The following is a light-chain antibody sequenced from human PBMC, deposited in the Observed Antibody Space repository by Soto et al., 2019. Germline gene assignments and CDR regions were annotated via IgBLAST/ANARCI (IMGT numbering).Light chain of an antibody. Sequence: STLTSHVGSGETNNYLASQSIINWLAWYQQKPGTAPKVLIYHASNLQSGVPSRFSGSGSGTEFTLTISSLQPDDFATYYCQQYNSYWTFGQGNKV. CDR3: QQYNSYWT. CDR2: HAS. V-gene: IGKV1-5*01. CDR1: QSIINW. J-gene: IGKJ1*01.